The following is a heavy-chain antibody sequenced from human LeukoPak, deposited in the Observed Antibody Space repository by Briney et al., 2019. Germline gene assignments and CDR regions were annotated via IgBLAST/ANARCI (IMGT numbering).Heavy chain of an antibody. Sequence: MXXVRQAPGKGLEWVAVISYDGSNKYYADSVKGRFTISRDNSKNTLYLQMNSLRAEDTAVYYCAKYDILTGYPIGGFDYWGQGTLVTVSS. V-gene: IGHV3-30-3*02. CDR2: ISYDGSNK. D-gene: IGHD3-9*01. CDR3: AKYDILTGYPIGGFDY. J-gene: IGHJ4*02.